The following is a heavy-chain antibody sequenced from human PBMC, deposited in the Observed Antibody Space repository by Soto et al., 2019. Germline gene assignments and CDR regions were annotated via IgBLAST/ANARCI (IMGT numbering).Heavy chain of an antibody. CDR3: ARVTVAAPHWYFDL. D-gene: IGHD2-15*01. Sequence: QVQLVQSGAEVTKPGASVKVSCKASGYTFTGYYMHWVRQAPGQGLEWMGWINPNSGGTNYAQKFQGWVTMTRDTSISTAYMELSRLRSDDTAVYYCARVTVAAPHWYFDLWGRGTLVTVSS. J-gene: IGHJ2*01. V-gene: IGHV1-2*04. CDR1: GYTFTGYY. CDR2: INPNSGGT.